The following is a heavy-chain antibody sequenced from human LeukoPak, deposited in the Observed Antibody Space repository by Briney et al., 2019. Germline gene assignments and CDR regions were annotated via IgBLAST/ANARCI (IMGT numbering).Heavy chain of an antibody. CDR3: ARPIRGSYVEDAFDM. D-gene: IGHD1-26*01. CDR1: GYTFSDYY. J-gene: IGHJ3*02. Sequence: ASVTVSRKTSGYTFSDYYLHWVRQAPGQGLEWMGWINPSSGGTKYVQKFQGRVTMTRDTSISTGYMELSRLRSDDTAVYYCARPIRGSYVEDAFDMWGQGTMVTVSA. CDR2: INPSSGGT. V-gene: IGHV1-2*02.